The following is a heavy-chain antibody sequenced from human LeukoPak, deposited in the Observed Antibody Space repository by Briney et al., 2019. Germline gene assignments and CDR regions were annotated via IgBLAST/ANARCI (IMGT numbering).Heavy chain of an antibody. Sequence: SQTLSLTCTVSGGSISSGGYYWSWIRQHPGRGLEWIGYIYYSGSTYYNPSLKSRVTISADTSKNHFSLTLSSVTAADTAVYYCARARSAAGNFDYWGQGTLVTVSS. J-gene: IGHJ4*02. CDR3: ARARSAAGNFDY. D-gene: IGHD6-13*01. V-gene: IGHV4-31*03. CDR1: GGSISSGGYY. CDR2: IYYSGST.